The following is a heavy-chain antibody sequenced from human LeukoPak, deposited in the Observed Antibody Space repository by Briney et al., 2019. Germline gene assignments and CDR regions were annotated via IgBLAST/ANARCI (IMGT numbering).Heavy chain of an antibody. CDR1: GFTFSSYA. CDR2: MSYDGSKK. CDR3: AKEGDYNYYYGMDV. J-gene: IGHJ6*02. V-gene: IGHV3-30*18. Sequence: PGGSLRLSCAASGFTFSSYAMSWVRQAPGKGLEWVAVMSYDGSKKYYVDSVKGRFTISRDNSKNTLYLQMNSLRAEDTAVYYCAKEGDYNYYYGMDVWGQGTTVTVSS. D-gene: IGHD3-10*01.